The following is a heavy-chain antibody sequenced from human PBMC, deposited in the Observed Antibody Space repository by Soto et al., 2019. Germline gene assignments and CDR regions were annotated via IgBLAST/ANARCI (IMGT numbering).Heavy chain of an antibody. CDR2: ISYDGSNK. Sequence: QVQLVESGGGVVQPGRSLRLSCAASGFTFSSYAMHWVRQAPGKGLEWVAVISYDGSNKYYADSVKGRFTISRDNSKNTLYLQMNSLRAEDTAVYYCARETIYYFWSGYQYYFDYWGQGTLVTVSS. D-gene: IGHD3-3*01. V-gene: IGHV3-30-3*01. J-gene: IGHJ4*02. CDR1: GFTFSSYA. CDR3: ARETIYYFWSGYQYYFDY.